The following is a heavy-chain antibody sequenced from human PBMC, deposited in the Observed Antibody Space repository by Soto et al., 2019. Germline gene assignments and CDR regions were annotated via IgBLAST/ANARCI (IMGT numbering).Heavy chain of an antibody. V-gene: IGHV1-69*01. CDR2: VSPPFRTS. Sequence: QVQLVQSGAEVKKPGSSVKVSCKTSGVSFNNNGIGWVRQAPGHGLEWMGGVSPPFRTSNYARKFQGRISITADASTGTVNMELSSLTSEDTAQYYCARVLYYGSGSYPPYGMDVWGQGTTVNVSS. J-gene: IGHJ6*02. CDR3: ARVLYYGSGSYPPYGMDV. D-gene: IGHD3-10*01. CDR1: GVSFNNNG.